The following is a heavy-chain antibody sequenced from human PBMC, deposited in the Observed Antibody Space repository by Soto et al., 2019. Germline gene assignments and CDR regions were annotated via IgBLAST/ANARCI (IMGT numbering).Heavy chain of an antibody. D-gene: IGHD6-13*01. Sequence: PRGSLRLSCAASGFTFSSYGMHWVRQAPGKGLGWVAVIWYDGSNKYYADSVKGRFTISRDNSKNTLYLQMNSLRAEDTAVYYCARSAAGRGNYFDYSGQGTLVIV. J-gene: IGHJ4*02. V-gene: IGHV3-33*01. CDR1: GFTFSSYG. CDR2: IWYDGSNK. CDR3: ARSAAGRGNYFDY.